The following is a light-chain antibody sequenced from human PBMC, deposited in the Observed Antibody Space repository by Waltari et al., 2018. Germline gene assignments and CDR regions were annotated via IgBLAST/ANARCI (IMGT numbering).Light chain of an antibody. CDR1: HSVNTN. V-gene: IGKV3-15*01. J-gene: IGKJ2*01. CDR2: GES. CDR3: QQYNNWPQT. Sequence: EIVMTQSPGTLSVSPGERATLSCRSSHSVNTNLAWYQQKPGQAPRLLIYGESTRATGIPARFSVSGSGTEFTLTITNLQSEDFAVYYCQQYNNWPQTFGQGTKLELK.